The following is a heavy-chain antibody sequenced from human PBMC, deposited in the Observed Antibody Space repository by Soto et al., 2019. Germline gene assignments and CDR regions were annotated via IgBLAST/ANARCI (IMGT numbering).Heavy chain of an antibody. J-gene: IGHJ5*02. V-gene: IGHV2-5*02. D-gene: IGHD3-22*01. CDR1: EFSLSTSGVG. CDR3: AHRIVTNNWFDP. Sequence: QITLKESGPTLEKPTQTLTLTCTVSEFSLSTSGVGVGWIRQPPGKALEWLALIYWDDNKRYSPSLKTRLTITKDTSKNQVVLTMTNMDPVDTATYYCAHRIVTNNWFDPWGQGTLVTVSS. CDR2: IYWDDNK.